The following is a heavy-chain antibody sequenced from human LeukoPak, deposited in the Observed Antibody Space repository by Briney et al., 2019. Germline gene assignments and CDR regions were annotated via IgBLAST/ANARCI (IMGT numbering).Heavy chain of an antibody. CDR3: AKGLGYYFDS. Sequence: GGSLRLSCAPSGFTFSSYAMSWVRQAPGKGLEWVAATSRSGGSPYYADSVKGRFTISRDNSKNTLYLQMNSLRAEDTAVFYCAKGLGYYFDSWGQGPLVTVSS. J-gene: IGHJ4*02. CDR2: TSRSGGSP. D-gene: IGHD1-26*01. CDR1: GFTFSSYA. V-gene: IGHV3-23*01.